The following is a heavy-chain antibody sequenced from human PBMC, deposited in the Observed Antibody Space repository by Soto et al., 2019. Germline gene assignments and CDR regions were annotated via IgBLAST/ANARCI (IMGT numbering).Heavy chain of an antibody. J-gene: IGHJ4*02. CDR2: IRSKANSYAT. D-gene: IGHD3-3*01. CDR3: TRHPLDDFWSGYDY. Sequence: GGSLRLSCAASGFTFSGSAMHWVRQASGKGLEWVGRIRSKANSYATAYAASVKGRFTISRDDSKNTAYLQMNSLKTEDTAVYYCTRHPLDDFWSGYDYWGQGTLVTVSS. V-gene: IGHV3-73*01. CDR1: GFTFSGSA.